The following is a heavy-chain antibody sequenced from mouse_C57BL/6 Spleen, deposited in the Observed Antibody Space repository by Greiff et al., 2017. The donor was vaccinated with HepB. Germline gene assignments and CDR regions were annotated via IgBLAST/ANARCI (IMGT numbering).Heavy chain of an antibody. J-gene: IGHJ3*01. V-gene: IGHV5-9-1*02. CDR2: ISSGGDYI. Sequence: VQLKESGAGLVKPGGSLKLSCAASGFTFSSYAMSWVRQTPEKRLEWVAYISSGGDYIYYADTVKGRFTISRDNARNTLYLQMSSLKSEDTAMYYCTRDEDDGYFWFAYWGQGTLVTVSA. CDR3: TRDEDDGYFWFAY. CDR1: GFTFSSYA. D-gene: IGHD2-3*01.